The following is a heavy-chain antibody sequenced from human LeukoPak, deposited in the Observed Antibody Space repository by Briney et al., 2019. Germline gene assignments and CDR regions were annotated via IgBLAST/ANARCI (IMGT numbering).Heavy chain of an antibody. CDR3: ARDGHAVGATAGGFDY. V-gene: IGHV3-23*01. CDR1: GFTFSSYA. CDR2: ISGSGGST. J-gene: IGHJ4*02. Sequence: GGSLRLSCAASGFTFSSYAMSWVRQAPGKGLEWVSAISGSGGSTYYADSVKGRFTISRDNSKNTLYLQMNSLRAEDTAVYYCARDGHAVGATAGGFDYWGQGTLVTVSS. D-gene: IGHD1-26*01.